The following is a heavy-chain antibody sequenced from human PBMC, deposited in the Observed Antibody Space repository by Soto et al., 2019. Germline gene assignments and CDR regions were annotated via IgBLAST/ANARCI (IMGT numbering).Heavy chain of an antibody. V-gene: IGHV1-18*01. CDR3: ARDSPPIAS. J-gene: IGHJ5*02. CDR1: GYTFTSYA. D-gene: IGHD3-3*02. CDR2: ISAYNGNT. Sequence: QVQLVQSGAEVKKPGASVKVSCKASGYTFTSYAISWVRQAPGQGLEWMGWISAYNGNTNYAQNPQGRVTMTTDTATSTAYLALRSLRSVDTAVYYGARDSPPIASWGQGTLVTVSS.